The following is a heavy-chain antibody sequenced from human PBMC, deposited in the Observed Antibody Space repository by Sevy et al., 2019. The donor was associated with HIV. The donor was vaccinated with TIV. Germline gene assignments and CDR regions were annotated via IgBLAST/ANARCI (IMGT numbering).Heavy chain of an antibody. CDR1: GGSISSYY. J-gene: IGHJ4*02. Sequence: SETLSLTCTVSGGSISSYYWSWIRQPPGKGLEWIGYIYYSGSTNYNPSLKSRVTISVDTSKNQFSRKLSSVTAADTAVYYCARHLRCCHDSSGYYFGYFDYWGQGTLVTVSS. D-gene: IGHD3-22*01. V-gene: IGHV4-59*08. CDR3: ARHLRCCHDSSGYYFGYFDY. CDR2: IYYSGST.